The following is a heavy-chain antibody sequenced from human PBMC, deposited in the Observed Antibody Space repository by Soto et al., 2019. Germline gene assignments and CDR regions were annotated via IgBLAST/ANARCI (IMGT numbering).Heavy chain of an antibody. D-gene: IGHD6-13*01. CDR2: IIPIFGTA. CDR1: GGTFSSYA. V-gene: IGHV1-69*13. J-gene: IGHJ5*02. CDR3: ARDRRIAAAATRAHWFDP. Sequence: ASVKVSCKASGGTFSSYAISWVRQAPGQGLEWMGGIIPIFGTANYAQKFQGRVTITADESTSTAYMELSSLRSEDTAVYYCARDRRIAAAATRAHWFDPWGQGTLVTVSS.